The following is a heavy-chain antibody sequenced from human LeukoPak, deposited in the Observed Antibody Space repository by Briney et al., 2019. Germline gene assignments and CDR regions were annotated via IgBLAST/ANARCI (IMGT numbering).Heavy chain of an antibody. Sequence: GGSLRLSCAVSGLTFNNYAMSWVRQAPGKGLEWVANIRHDGSDKKYVDSVKGRFSISRDNAENLLFLQMNSLRAEDTSVYYCARRITIAAAGWGYGMDVWGQGTTVTVPS. V-gene: IGHV3-7*03. D-gene: IGHD6-13*01. CDR2: IRHDGSDK. CDR1: GLTFNNYA. J-gene: IGHJ6*02. CDR3: ARRITIAAAGWGYGMDV.